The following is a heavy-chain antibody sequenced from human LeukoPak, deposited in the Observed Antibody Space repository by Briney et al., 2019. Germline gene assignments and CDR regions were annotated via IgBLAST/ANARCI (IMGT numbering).Heavy chain of an antibody. V-gene: IGHV3-21*01. CDR1: GFTFSSYE. J-gene: IGHJ4*02. CDR2: ISSSSSYI. Sequence: GGSLRLSCAASGFTFSSYEMNWVRQAPGKGLEWVSSISSSSSYIYYADSVKGRFTISRDNAKNSLYLQMNSLRAEDTAVYYCARVGAGVQTYYFDYWGQGTLVTVSS. D-gene: IGHD3-10*01. CDR3: ARVGAGVQTYYFDY.